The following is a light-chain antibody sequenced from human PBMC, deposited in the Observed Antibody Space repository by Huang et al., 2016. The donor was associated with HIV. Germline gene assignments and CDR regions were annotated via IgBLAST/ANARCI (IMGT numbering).Light chain of an antibody. CDR1: QRVTGN. CDR2: GAS. J-gene: IGKJ3*01. CDR3: QQYNKWPRT. V-gene: IGKV3-15*01. Sequence: EIVMTQSPATLSVSPGERATLTCRASQRVTGNLAWYQNKPGQPPRLLIYGASTRAAGAAARFNASGSVTEFTLTINSLQSEDFAVYYCQQYNKWPRTFGPGTKVDVK.